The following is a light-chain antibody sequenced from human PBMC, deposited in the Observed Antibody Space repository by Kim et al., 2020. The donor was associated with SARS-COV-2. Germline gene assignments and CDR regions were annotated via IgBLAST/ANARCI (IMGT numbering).Light chain of an antibody. CDR2: AAS. V-gene: IGKV1-39*01. CDR1: QSISSY. CDR3: QQSYSTPRT. Sequence: SASVGERVTTICRASQSISSYLNGYQKKPGRALKPLISAASSLKSGVPSRFSGSGSGTDFTSPISSRQPEDFATYYCQQSYSTPRTFGQGTKLEI. J-gene: IGKJ2*01.